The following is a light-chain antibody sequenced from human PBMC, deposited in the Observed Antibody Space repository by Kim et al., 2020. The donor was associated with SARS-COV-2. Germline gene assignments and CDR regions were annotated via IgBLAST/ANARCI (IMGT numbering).Light chain of an antibody. CDR3: AAWDDSLNGYV. CDR1: SSNIGSNT. CDR2: SNN. J-gene: IGLJ1*01. Sequence: GQSVTISCSGSSSNIGSNTVNWYQQRPGTAPNLLIYSNNQRPSGVPDRFSGSKSGTSASLAISGLQSEDEADYYCAAWDDSLNGYVFGTGTKVTVL. V-gene: IGLV1-44*01.